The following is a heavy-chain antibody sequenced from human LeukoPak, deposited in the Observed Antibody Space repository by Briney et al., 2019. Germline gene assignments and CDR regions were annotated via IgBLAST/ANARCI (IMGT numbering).Heavy chain of an antibody. CDR2: IRSKAYGVTT. D-gene: IGHD2-2*01. Sequence: GGSLRLXCAASGFTFSSYWMTWFRQAPGKGLEWVGFIRSKAYGVTTEYAASVKGRFTISRDDSKSTAYLQMNSLKTEDTAVYYCTSPRTIVVVPAAADYWGQGTLVTVSS. CDR3: TSPRTIVVVPAAADY. CDR1: GFTFSSYW. V-gene: IGHV3-49*03. J-gene: IGHJ4*02.